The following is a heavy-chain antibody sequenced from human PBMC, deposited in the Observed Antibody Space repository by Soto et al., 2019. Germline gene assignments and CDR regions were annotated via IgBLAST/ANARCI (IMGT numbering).Heavy chain of an antibody. J-gene: IGHJ3*02. CDR1: GYTFTSYA. V-gene: IGHV1-3*01. D-gene: IGHD2-15*01. CDR2: INAGNGNT. CDR3: AREGPDIVVVVAATHDAFDI. Sequence: ASVKVSCKASGYTFTSYAMHWVRQAPGQGLEWMGWINAGNGNTKYSQKFQGRVTITRDTSASTAYMELSSLRSEDTAVYYCAREGPDIVVVVAATHDAFDIWGQGTMVTVSS.